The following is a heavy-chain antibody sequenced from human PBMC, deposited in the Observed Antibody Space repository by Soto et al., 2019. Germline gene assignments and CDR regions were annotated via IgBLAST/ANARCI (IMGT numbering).Heavy chain of an antibody. CDR3: ARGFSSTPNWFDP. CDR1: GFTFSTYW. V-gene: IGHV3-7*03. D-gene: IGHD6-19*01. Sequence: PGGSLRLSCVASGFTFSTYWMSWVRQAPGKGLEWVANIKQDGSVRYYVDSVKGRFTISRDNAMNSLYLQMNSLRVEDTAMYYCARGFSSTPNWFDPWGQGTLVTVSS. CDR2: IKQDGSVR. J-gene: IGHJ5*02.